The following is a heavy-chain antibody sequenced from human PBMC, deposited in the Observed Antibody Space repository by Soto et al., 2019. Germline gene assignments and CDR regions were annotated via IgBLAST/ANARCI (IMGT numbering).Heavy chain of an antibody. CDR1: GFTFSDYY. D-gene: IGHD2-2*01. CDR2: ISTSSSYT. J-gene: IGHJ4*02. Sequence: PGGSLRLSCEASGFTFSDYYMSWIRQAPGKGLEWISYISTSSSYTNYADSVKGRFTISRDNAKNSLYLQMNSLRAEDTAVYYCASHLTPAAKMPYWSQGTLVTVSS. CDR3: ASHLTPAAKMPY. V-gene: IGHV3-11*03.